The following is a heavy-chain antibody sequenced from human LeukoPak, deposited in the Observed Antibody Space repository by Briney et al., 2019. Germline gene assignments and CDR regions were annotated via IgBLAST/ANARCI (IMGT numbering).Heavy chain of an antibody. D-gene: IGHD5-24*01. Sequence: ASVKVSCKASGGTFSSYAISWVRQAPGQGLEWMGVIIPIFGTANYAQKFQGRVTITTDESTSTAYMELSSLGSEDTAVYYCARVEMATTSFDYWGQGTLVTVSS. J-gene: IGHJ4*02. CDR2: IIPIFGTA. CDR1: GGTFSSYA. CDR3: ARVEMATTSFDY. V-gene: IGHV1-69*05.